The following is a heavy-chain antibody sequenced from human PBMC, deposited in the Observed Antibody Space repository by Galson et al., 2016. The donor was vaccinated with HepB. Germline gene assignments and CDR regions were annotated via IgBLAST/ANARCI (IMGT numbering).Heavy chain of an antibody. CDR2: IWYDGENK. V-gene: IGHV3-33*01. CDR3: ARERKEDCDGGNCKSVYFDH. J-gene: IGHJ4*02. D-gene: IGHD2-15*01. Sequence: SLSLSCAVSGFTFSKTAIHWVRQAPGKGLERMAVIWYDGENKYYADSVQGRFTVSRDNSENTLYLQMNSLRADDVAVFYCARERKEDCDGGNCKSVYFDHWGQGTLVIVSS. CDR1: GFTFSKTA.